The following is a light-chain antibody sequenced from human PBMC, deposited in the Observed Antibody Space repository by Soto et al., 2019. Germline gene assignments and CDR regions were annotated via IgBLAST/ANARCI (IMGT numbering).Light chain of an antibody. Sequence: EIVLARSPATLSLSPGERATLSCRASQSVSSYLAWHQQKPGQAPRPLIYDASNRATGIPARFSGSGSGTDFTLTISSLEPEDFAVYYCQQRSNWPLTFGGGTKVDIK. J-gene: IGKJ4*01. CDR3: QQRSNWPLT. V-gene: IGKV3-11*01. CDR1: QSVSSY. CDR2: DAS.